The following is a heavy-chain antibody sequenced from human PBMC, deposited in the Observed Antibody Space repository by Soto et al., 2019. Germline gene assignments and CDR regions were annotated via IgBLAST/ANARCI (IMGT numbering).Heavy chain of an antibody. V-gene: IGHV3-49*04. CDR1: GFTFGDYA. D-gene: IGHD3-9*01. CDR2: IRSKAYGGTT. J-gene: IGHJ4*02. Sequence: EVQLVESGGGLVQPGRSLRLSCTASGFTFGDYAMSWGRQAPGKGREWVGFIRSKAYGGTTEYAASVKGRFTISRDDSKTIAYLQMNSLKTEDTAVYYCTRDSTPRYFDWCYHYFDYWCQGTLVTVSS. CDR3: TRDSTPRYFDWCYHYFDY.